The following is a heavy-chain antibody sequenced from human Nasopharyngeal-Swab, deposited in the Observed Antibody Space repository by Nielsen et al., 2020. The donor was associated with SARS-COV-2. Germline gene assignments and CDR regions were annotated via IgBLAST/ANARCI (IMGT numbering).Heavy chain of an antibody. J-gene: IGHJ5*02. CDR2: IYYSGST. V-gene: IGHV4-31*02. Sequence: RQAPGEGLEWIGYIYYSGSTYYNPSLKSRVTISGDTSKNQFSLKLSSVTAADTAMYYCVRDKDGNPNWFDPWGQGTLVTVSS. D-gene: IGHD5-24*01. CDR3: VRDKDGNPNWFDP.